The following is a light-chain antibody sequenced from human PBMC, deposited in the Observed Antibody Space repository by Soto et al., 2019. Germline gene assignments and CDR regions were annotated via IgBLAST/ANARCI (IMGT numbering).Light chain of an antibody. J-gene: IGKJ1*01. Sequence: EIQMTQSPSTLAASVGDRVTITCRASQSISTWLAWYQQKPGKAPKVLIYKASSLESGVPPRFSGGGSGTEFTLTISSLQPDDFATYYCQHYNSYSEAFGQGTKVDIK. CDR1: QSISTW. CDR3: QHYNSYSEA. V-gene: IGKV1-5*03. CDR2: KAS.